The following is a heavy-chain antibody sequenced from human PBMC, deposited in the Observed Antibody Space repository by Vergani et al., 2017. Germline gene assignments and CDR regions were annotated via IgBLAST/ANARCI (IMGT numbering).Heavy chain of an antibody. CDR3: AKDLGTSSGGGWFDP. J-gene: IGHJ5*02. Sequence: EVQLEESGGGLVLPGRSLRLSCVASGFTSAGYAMHWVRQAQGKGLEWVSGISWNSNSIGYADSVKGRFTISIDNAKNSLYLQMNSLRAEDTALYYCAKDLGTSSGGGWFDPWGQGTLVTVSS. V-gene: IGHV3-9*02. CDR2: ISWNSNSI. CDR1: GFTSAGYA. D-gene: IGHD6-6*01.